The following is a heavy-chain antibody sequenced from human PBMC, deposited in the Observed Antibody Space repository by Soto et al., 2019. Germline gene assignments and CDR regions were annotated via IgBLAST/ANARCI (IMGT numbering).Heavy chain of an antibody. V-gene: IGHV1-69*02. D-gene: IGHD3-22*01. CDR1: GGTFSSYT. CDR3: ARVPNTYYYDSSGGDAFDI. J-gene: IGHJ3*02. Sequence: SVKVSCKASGGTFSSYTISWVRQAPGQGLEWMGRIIPILGIANYAQKFQGGVTITADKSTSTAYMELSSLRSEDTAVYYCARVPNTYYYDSSGGDAFDIWGQGTMVTVSS. CDR2: IIPILGIA.